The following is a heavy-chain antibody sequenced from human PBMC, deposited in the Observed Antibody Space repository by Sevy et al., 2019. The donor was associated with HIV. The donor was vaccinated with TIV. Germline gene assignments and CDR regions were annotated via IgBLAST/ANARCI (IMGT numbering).Heavy chain of an antibody. CDR1: GFSFDSYG. CDR2: ISGSGTRT. Sequence: GGSLRLSCAVSGFSFDSYGMTRVRQAPGKGLEWVSGISGSGTRTYYADSVKGRFIISRDNSKNTLYLQMNSLRSEDTGIYYCAKGGGGHYDPDEIGYYFYYYNMDVWGKGTTVTVSS. D-gene: IGHD3-22*01. V-gene: IGHV3-23*01. CDR3: AKGGGGHYDPDEIGYYFYYYNMDV. J-gene: IGHJ6*03.